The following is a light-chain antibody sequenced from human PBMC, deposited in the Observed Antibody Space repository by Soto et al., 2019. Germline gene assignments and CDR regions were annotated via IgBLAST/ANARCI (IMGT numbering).Light chain of an antibody. CDR3: ISYAGSTNV. J-gene: IGLJ1*01. CDR1: SIDVGGYKY. V-gene: IGLV2-8*01. Sequence: QSVLTQPPSASGAPGQSLTISCPGTSIDVGGYKYVSWYQQHPGKAPKLIIYEVNKRPSGVPDRYSGSKSGNTASLTVSGLQAEDEADYYCISYAGSTNVFGTGPKVTVL. CDR2: EVN.